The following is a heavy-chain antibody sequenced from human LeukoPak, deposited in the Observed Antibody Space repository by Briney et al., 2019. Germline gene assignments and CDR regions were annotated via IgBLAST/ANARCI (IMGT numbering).Heavy chain of an antibody. CDR2: ISSSSSTI. CDR1: GFTFSSYS. Sequence: GGSLRLSCAASGFTFSSYSMNWVRQAPGKGLEWVSYISSSSSTIYYEDSVKGRFTISRDNAKNSLYLQMNSLRAEDTAVYYCARAYGIAVAGPLDYWGQGTLVTVSS. V-gene: IGHV3-48*01. CDR3: ARAYGIAVAGPLDY. D-gene: IGHD6-19*01. J-gene: IGHJ4*02.